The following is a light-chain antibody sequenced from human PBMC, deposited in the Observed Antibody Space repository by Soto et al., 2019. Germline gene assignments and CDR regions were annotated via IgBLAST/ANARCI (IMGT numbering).Light chain of an antibody. CDR3: QQYASSPWT. CDR2: GAS. Sequence: DIVLTQSPGTLSLSPGERATLSCRASQSVSSIYFAWYQQKPGQAPRLLIYGASSRATGIPDRFSGSGSGTDFTLTISRLEPEDFAVYYCQQYASSPWTFGQGTEVEI. CDR1: QSVSSIY. V-gene: IGKV3-20*01. J-gene: IGKJ1*01.